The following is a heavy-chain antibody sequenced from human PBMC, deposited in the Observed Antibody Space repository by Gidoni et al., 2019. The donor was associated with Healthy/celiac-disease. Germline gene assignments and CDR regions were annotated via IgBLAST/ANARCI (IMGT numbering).Heavy chain of an antibody. CDR3: ARDHGEGYCSGGSCYHDY. D-gene: IGHD2-15*01. Sequence: EVQLVESGGGLVKPGWSLRLSCAASGFTFSSSSLNWVRQAPGKGLEWVSSISSSSSYIYYADSVKGRFTISRDNAKNSLYLQMNSLRAEDTAVYYCARDHGEGYCSGGSCYHDYWGQGTLVTVSS. V-gene: IGHV3-21*01. CDR2: ISSSSSYI. CDR1: GFTFSSSS. J-gene: IGHJ4*02.